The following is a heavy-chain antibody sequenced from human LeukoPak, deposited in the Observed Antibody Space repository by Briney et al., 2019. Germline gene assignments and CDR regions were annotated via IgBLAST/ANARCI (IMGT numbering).Heavy chain of an antibody. J-gene: IGHJ5*02. CDR1: GFTFSSYA. CDR3: AREKYITMVRGVTSFWFDP. V-gene: IGHV3-23*01. D-gene: IGHD3-10*01. CDR2: IGGTGVRT. Sequence: GGSLRLSCASSGFTFSSYAMSWVRQAPGKGLEWVSTIGGTGVRTYYADSVKGRFTISRDNSKNTLYLQMNSLRAEDTAVYYCAREKYITMVRGVTSFWFDPWGQGTLVTVSS.